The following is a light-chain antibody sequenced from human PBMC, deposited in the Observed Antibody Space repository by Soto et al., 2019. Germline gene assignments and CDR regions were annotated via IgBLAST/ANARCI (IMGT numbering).Light chain of an antibody. V-gene: IGLV2-23*02. CDR3: CSYAGSSTSV. Sequence: QSALTQPASGSGSPGQSITISCTGTSSVVGSYNLVSWYQQHPGKAPKLMIYEVSKRPSGVSNRFSGSKSGNTASLTISGLQAEDEADYYCCSYAGSSTSVFGTGTKVTVL. CDR2: EVS. J-gene: IGLJ1*01. CDR1: SSVVGSYNL.